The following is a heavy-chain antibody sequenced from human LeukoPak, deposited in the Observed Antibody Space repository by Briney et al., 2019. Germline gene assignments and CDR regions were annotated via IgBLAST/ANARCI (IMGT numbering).Heavy chain of an antibody. J-gene: IGHJ4*02. V-gene: IGHV3-66*01. CDR1: GFTVSSNY. CDR3: ARDRRDFLYYFGY. CDR2: IYSGGST. D-gene: IGHD6-6*01. Sequence: GGSLRLSCAASGFTVSSNYMSWVRQAPGKGLEWVSVIYSGGSTYYADSVKGRFTISRDNSKNMLYLQMNSLRAEDTAVYYCARDRRDFLYYFGYWGQGTLVTVSS.